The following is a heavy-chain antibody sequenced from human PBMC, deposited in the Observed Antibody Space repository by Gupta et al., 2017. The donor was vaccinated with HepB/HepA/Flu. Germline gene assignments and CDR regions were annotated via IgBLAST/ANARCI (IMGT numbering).Heavy chain of an antibody. CDR3: AREGPLASAFPLDY. Sequence: QLQLQQWGAGLLKPSETLSLTCAVYGGSFSGYYWTWIRQPPGKGLEWIGEINEIGSTKYNPSLKSRVTRSIDTSKTQFSLKLTYVTAADTAVYYCAREGPLASAFPLDYWGQGTLVIVSS. J-gene: IGHJ4*02. D-gene: IGHD6-13*01. V-gene: IGHV4-34*02. CDR1: GGSFSGYY. CDR2: INEIGST.